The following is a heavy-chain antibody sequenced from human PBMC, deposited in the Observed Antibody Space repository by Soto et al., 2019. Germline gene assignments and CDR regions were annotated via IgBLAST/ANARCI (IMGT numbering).Heavy chain of an antibody. Sequence: QVQLQESGPGLVKPSDTLSLTCIVSGGSISDYYWSWIRQPPGKGLEWIGYIYYNGNTNYNPSLTGRVPISLAMSRTQFSLKLSSVTAADTAVYYCARDDHGDWGVVDYYSSMDAWGKGTTVTVSS. D-gene: IGHD4-17*01. CDR3: ARDDHGDWGVVDYYSSMDA. CDR1: GGSISDYY. CDR2: IYYNGNT. J-gene: IGHJ6*03. V-gene: IGHV4-59*01.